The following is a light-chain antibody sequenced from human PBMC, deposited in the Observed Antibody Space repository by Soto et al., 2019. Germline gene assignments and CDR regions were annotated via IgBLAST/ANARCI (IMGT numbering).Light chain of an antibody. V-gene: IGKV3-20*01. CDR2: GAS. CDR1: HSVASTF. Sequence: EIVLTQSPATLSLSPGEGATLSCRASHSVASTFLAWYQQKPGLAPRLIFYGASNRASGTPDRFSGGGSVTDFTLTISRLEPEDFAVYYCQQYGSSSFTFGQGTKLEIK. CDR3: QQYGSSSFT. J-gene: IGKJ2*01.